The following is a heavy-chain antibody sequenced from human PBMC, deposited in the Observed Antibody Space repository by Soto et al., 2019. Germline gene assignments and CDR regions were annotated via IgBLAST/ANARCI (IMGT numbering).Heavy chain of an antibody. V-gene: IGHV3-23*01. CDR2: ISCSGTAT. D-gene: IGHD3-22*01. J-gene: IGHJ3*01. Sequence: LRGSLRLSCAASGFTCSSYGMHSVRQSPFNVHERVSCISCSGTATCCTDSVKGRFTVSRDNSKDTLFLQMNTLRVEDTAVYYCAKTRLYDNNEYHRNRFDVWGPATALTASS. CDR1: GFTCSSYG. CDR3: AKTRLYDNNEYHRNRFDV.